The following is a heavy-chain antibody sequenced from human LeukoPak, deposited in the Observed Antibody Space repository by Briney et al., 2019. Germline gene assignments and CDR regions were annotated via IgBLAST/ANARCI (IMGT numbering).Heavy chain of an antibody. CDR3: ARLYYDSSGYYQICYFDY. Sequence: PSETLSLTCTVSGGSISSSSYYWRWIRQPPGKGLEWIGSIYYSGSTYYNPSLKSRVTISLDTSKNKFSLNLSSVTAADTAVYYCARLYYDSSGYYQICYFDYWGQGTLVTVSS. D-gene: IGHD3-22*01. CDR1: GGSISSSSYY. V-gene: IGHV4-39*01. CDR2: IYYSGST. J-gene: IGHJ4*02.